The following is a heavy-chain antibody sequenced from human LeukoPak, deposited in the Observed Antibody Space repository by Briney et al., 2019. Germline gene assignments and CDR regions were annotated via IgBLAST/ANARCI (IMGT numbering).Heavy chain of an antibody. Sequence: GGSLRLSCAASGFTFSSYSMNWVRQAPGKGLEWFSSISSSSSYIYYADSVKGRFTISRDNAKNSLYLQMNSLRAEDTAVYYCARDRSSPGGLFDPWGQGTLVTVSS. CDR1: GFTFSSYS. CDR3: ARDRSSPGGLFDP. CDR2: ISSSSSYI. V-gene: IGHV3-21*01. J-gene: IGHJ5*02. D-gene: IGHD6-13*01.